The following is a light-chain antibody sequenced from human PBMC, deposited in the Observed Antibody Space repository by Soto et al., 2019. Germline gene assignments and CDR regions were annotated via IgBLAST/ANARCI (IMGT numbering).Light chain of an antibody. CDR3: QQTSSFPVT. J-gene: IGKJ4*01. CDR1: QSISSY. Sequence: DIQMTQSPSSLSASVGDRVTITCRASQSISSYLNWYQQKPGKAPKLLIYAASNLQTGVPSRFSGSESGTDFTLTINSLQPEDFASYYCQQTSSFPVTFGGGTKVDIK. V-gene: IGKV1-39*01. CDR2: AAS.